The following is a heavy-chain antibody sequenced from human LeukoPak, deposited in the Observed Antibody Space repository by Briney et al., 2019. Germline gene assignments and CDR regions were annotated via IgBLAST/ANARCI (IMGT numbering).Heavy chain of an antibody. J-gene: IGHJ4*02. V-gene: IGHV4-38-2*02. Sequence: SETLSLTCTVSGYSISSGYYWGWIRQPPGKGLEGIGSIYHSGSTYYNPSLKSRVTISVDTSKNQLSLKLSSVTAADTAVYYCARDRYYYDSSGYYQLDYWGQGTLVTVSS. D-gene: IGHD3-22*01. CDR2: IYHSGST. CDR1: GYSISSGYY. CDR3: ARDRYYYDSSGYYQLDY.